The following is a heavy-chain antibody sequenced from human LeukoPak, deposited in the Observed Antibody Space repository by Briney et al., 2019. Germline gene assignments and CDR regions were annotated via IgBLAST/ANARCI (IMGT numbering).Heavy chain of an antibody. CDR1: GGSISSGGYY. Sequence: PSETLSLTCTVSGGSISSGGYYWSWIRQHPGKGLEWIGYIYYSGSTYYNPSLKSRVTISVDTSKNQFSLKLSSATAADTAVYYCARTIHYYGSGSPRRFFDYWGQGTLVTVSS. J-gene: IGHJ4*02. D-gene: IGHD3-10*01. CDR2: IYYSGST. CDR3: ARTIHYYGSGSPRRFFDY. V-gene: IGHV4-31*03.